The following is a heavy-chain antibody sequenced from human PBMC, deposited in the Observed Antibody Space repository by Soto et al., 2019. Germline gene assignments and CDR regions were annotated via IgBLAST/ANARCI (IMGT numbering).Heavy chain of an antibody. V-gene: IGHV1-18*01. CDR1: GYTFTSYG. CDR3: ERVRCSSTSCYPFDY. J-gene: IGHJ4*02. D-gene: IGHD2-2*01. CDR2: ISAYNGNT. Sequence: ASVKVSCKASGYTFTSYGISWVRQAPGQGLEWMGWISAYNGNTNYAQKLQGRVTMTTDTSTSTAYMELRSLRSDDTAVYYCERVRCSSTSCYPFDYCGQGPLVTVSS.